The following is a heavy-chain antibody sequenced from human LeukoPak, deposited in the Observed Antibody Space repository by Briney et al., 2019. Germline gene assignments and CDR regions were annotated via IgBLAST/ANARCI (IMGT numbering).Heavy chain of an antibody. V-gene: IGHV1-69*05. D-gene: IGHD3-22*01. CDR2: IIPIFGTA. CDR3: AREDYYDSSGYSPYNWFDP. J-gene: IGHJ5*02. CDR1: GGTFSSYA. Sequence: ASVKVSCKASGGTFSSYAISWVRQAPGQGLEWMGRIIPIFGTANYAQKFQGRVTITTDESTSKAYMELSSLRSEDTAVYYCAREDYYDSSGYSPYNWFDPWGQGTLVTVSS.